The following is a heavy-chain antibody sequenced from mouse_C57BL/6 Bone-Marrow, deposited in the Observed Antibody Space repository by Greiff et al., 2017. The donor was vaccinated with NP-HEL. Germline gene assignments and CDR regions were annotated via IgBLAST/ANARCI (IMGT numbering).Heavy chain of an antibody. CDR2: IYPGSGGT. CDR1: GYAFTNYL. CDR3: ARTSRDAMDY. V-gene: IGHV1-54*01. J-gene: IGHJ4*01. Sequence: VQLQQSGAELVRPGTSVKVSCKASGYAFTNYLIEWVKQRPGQGLEWIGVIYPGSGGTNYNEKFKGKATLTADKSSSTAYMQLSSLTSEDSAVYFCARTSRDAMDYWGQGTSVTVSS.